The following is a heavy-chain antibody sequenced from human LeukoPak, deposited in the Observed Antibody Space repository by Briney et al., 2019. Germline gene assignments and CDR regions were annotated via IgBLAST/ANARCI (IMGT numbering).Heavy chain of an antibody. J-gene: IGHJ4*02. CDR2: FYYSGTT. Sequence: SSETLSLTCTVSGGSISSYYWSWIRQPPGKGLEWIGCFYYSGTTNYNPSLKSRVTISMDTSKNYVSLNLSSVTAADTAVYYCARDSGDFFDYWGQGTLVTVSS. CDR1: GGSISSYY. V-gene: IGHV4-59*01. CDR3: ARDSGDFFDY.